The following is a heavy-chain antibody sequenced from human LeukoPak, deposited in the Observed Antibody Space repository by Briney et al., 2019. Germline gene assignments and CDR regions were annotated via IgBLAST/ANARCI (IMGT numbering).Heavy chain of an antibody. V-gene: IGHV3-23*01. CDR2: TSTSGGSA. Sequence: PGGSLRLSCEASGFTFSNNAMSWVRQAPGKGLEWVSATSTSGGSAYYADSVKGRFTISRDNSKNALYLQMDSLRADDTAVYYCARYSGSYYYPPAWDLWGQGTLVTVSS. J-gene: IGHJ4*02. CDR3: ARYSGSYYYPPAWDL. CDR1: GFTFSNNA. D-gene: IGHD1-26*01.